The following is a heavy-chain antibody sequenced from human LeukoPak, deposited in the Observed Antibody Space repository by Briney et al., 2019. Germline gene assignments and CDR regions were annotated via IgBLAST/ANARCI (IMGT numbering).Heavy chain of an antibody. Sequence: PSETLSLTCTVSGGSISSSSYYWGWIRQPPGKGLEWIGYIYYSGSTNYNPSLKSRVTISVDTSKNQFSLKLSSVTAADTAVYYCARLGGIAAAGYGWHYYYGMDVWGQGTTVTVSS. J-gene: IGHJ6*02. V-gene: IGHV4-61*05. D-gene: IGHD6-13*01. CDR1: GGSISSSSYY. CDR2: IYYSGST. CDR3: ARLGGIAAAGYGWHYYYGMDV.